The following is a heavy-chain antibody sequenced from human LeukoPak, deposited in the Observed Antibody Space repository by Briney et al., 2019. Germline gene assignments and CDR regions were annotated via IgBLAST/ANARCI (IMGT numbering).Heavy chain of an antibody. CDR2: IYYSGST. V-gene: IGHV4-59*01. J-gene: IGHJ4*02. Sequence: SETLSLTCTVSGGSISSYYWSWIRQPPGKGLEWIGYIYYSGSTNYNPSLKSRVTISVDTSKNQFSLKLSSVTAADTAVYYCARDLLGDPYYLDYWGQGTLVTVSS. D-gene: IGHD3-16*01. CDR3: ARDLLGDPYYLDY. CDR1: GGSISSYY.